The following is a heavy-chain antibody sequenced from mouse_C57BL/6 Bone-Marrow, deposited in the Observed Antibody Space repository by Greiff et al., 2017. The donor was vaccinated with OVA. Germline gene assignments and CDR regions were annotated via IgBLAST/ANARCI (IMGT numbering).Heavy chain of an antibody. V-gene: IGHV3-6*01. D-gene: IGHD2-4*01. CDR1: GYSITSGYY. Sequence: EVQLQESGPGLVKPSQSLSLTCSVTGYSITSGYYWNWIRQFPGNKLEWMGYISYDGSNNYNPSLKNRISITRDTSKNQFFLKLNSVTTEDTATYYCASADYDAYYYAMDYWGQGTSVTVSS. CDR2: ISYDGSN. J-gene: IGHJ4*01. CDR3: ASADYDAYYYAMDY.